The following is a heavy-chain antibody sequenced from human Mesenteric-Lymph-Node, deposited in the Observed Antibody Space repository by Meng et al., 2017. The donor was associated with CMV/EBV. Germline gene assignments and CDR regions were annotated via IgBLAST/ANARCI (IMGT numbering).Heavy chain of an antibody. D-gene: IGHD4-11*01. V-gene: IGHV1-2*02. CDR2: INPNSGGT. CDR3: ARLLTTYYYGLDV. Sequence: ASVKVSCKASGYTFTGYYMYWVRQAPGQGLEWVGWINPNSGGTNYAQKFRGRVTMTRDTSISTAYMELYRLRFDDTAMYYCARLLTTYYYGLDVWGQGTTVTVSS. CDR1: GYTFTGYY. J-gene: IGHJ6*02.